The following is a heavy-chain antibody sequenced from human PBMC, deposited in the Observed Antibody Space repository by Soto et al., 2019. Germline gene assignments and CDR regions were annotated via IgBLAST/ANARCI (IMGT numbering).Heavy chain of an antibody. CDR3: ARTLSWRRGPFDS. V-gene: IGHV3-48*02. CDR2: ISGSSQTI. D-gene: IGHD2-15*01. J-gene: IGHJ4*02. CDR1: GFTFSSYE. Sequence: PGGSLRLSCAASGFTFSSYEMNWVRQAPGKGLEWVSYISGSSQTIFYADSVRGRFTISRDNANNSTYLQMVSLRDEDTAVYYCARTLSWRRGPFDSWGQGTLVTVSS.